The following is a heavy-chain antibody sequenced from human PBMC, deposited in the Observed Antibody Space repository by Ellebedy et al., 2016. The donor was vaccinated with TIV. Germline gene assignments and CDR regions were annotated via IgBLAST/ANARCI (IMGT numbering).Heavy chain of an antibody. CDR3: ARDARFIDQQHNWFDP. CDR1: RFTFSDYY. J-gene: IGHJ5*02. D-gene: IGHD2-2*01. Sequence: GESLKISCAASRFTFSDYYMIWIRQAPGKGLEWVSYISNSGSTIYYADSVKGRFTISRDNTKNSLSLQMNSLRVEDTAVYYCARDARFIDQQHNWFDPWGQGTLVTVSS. V-gene: IGHV3-11*01. CDR2: ISNSGSTI.